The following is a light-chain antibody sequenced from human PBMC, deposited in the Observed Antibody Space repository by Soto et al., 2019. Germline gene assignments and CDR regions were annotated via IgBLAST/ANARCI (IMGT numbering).Light chain of an antibody. CDR1: QSISSW. CDR3: QQYNSYSTWT. CDR2: DAS. V-gene: IGKV1-5*01. J-gene: IGKJ1*01. Sequence: DIQMTQSPSTLSPSVGDRVTITCRASQSISSWLAWYQQKPGKAXTLLIYDASSLESGVPSRFSGSGSGTEFTLTISSLQPDDFANYYCQQYNSYSTWTFGQGTKVDIK.